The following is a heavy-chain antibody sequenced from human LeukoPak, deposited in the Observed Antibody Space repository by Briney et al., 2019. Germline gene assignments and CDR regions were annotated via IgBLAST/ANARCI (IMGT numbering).Heavy chain of an antibody. D-gene: IGHD6-13*01. CDR3: ARLKDVAVAGIGSHDF. Sequence: GGSLRLSCAASGFIVSSNYMCWVRQTPGKGLEWVSVIHSGGTIYYAGSVKGRFTISRDHSRNTVYLQMNNLRAEDTALYYCARLKDVAVAGIGSHDFWGQGTMVTVSS. J-gene: IGHJ3*01. CDR2: IHSGGTI. V-gene: IGHV3-53*01. CDR1: GFIVSSNY.